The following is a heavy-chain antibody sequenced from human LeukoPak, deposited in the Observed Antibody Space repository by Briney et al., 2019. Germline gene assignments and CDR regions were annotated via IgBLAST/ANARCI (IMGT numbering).Heavy chain of an antibody. D-gene: IGHD5/OR15-5a*01. J-gene: IGHJ4*02. Sequence: PGGSLRLSCAASGFTFSYYAMHWVRQAPGKGLEWVAVISHDGSNKYYADSVQSRFTISRDNSRNTLYLQMNSLRAEDTAVYYCARDQSKGNSVCDSWGQGTLVTVSS. CDR2: ISHDGSNK. CDR1: GFTFSYYA. V-gene: IGHV3-30*01. CDR3: ARDQSKGNSVCDS.